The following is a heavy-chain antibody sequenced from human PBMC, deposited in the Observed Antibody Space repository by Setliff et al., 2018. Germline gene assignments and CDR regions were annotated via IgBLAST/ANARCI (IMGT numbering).Heavy chain of an antibody. V-gene: IGHV4-39*07. CDR1: GGSISSSSYY. CDR2: IYYSGST. D-gene: IGHD4-17*01. Sequence: SETLSLTCTVSGGSISSSSYYWGWIRQPPGKGLEWIGSIYYSGSTYYNPSLKSRVTISVDTSKNQFSLKLSSVTAADTAVYYCARNRVTTLENYYYYYGMDVWGQGTTVTVSS. J-gene: IGHJ6*02. CDR3: ARNRVTTLENYYYYYGMDV.